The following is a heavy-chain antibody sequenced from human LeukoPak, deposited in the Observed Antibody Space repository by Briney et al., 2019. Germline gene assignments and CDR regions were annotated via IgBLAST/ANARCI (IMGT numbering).Heavy chain of an antibody. Sequence: GGSLRLSCAASRFTFSSYSMNWVRQAPGKGLEWVSSISSSSSYIYYADSVKGRFTISRDNSKNTLYLQMNSLRAEDTAVYYCAKDLADLFDPWGQGTLVTVSS. V-gene: IGHV3-21*01. CDR1: RFTFSSYS. J-gene: IGHJ5*02. CDR3: AKDLADLFDP. CDR2: ISSSSSYI.